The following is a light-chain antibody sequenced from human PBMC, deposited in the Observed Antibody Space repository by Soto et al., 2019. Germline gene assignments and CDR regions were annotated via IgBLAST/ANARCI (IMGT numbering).Light chain of an antibody. Sequence: EIVMTQSPVILSVPPGERATLSCRASQSVSSSLAWYQQKPGQAPRLLIYFASTRATGIPARFSGSGSGTEFTLSIGSLQSEDFAVYYCQQYGKRPALTFGGGTKVEVK. CDR2: FAS. J-gene: IGKJ4*01. V-gene: IGKV3-15*01. CDR3: QQYGKRPALT. CDR1: QSVSSS.